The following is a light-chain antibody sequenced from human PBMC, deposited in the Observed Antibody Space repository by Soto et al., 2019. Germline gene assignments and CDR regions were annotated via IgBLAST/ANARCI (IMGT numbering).Light chain of an antibody. CDR2: DVI. V-gene: IGLV2-14*01. CDR3: SSYSSSPTLVV. Sequence: QSVLTQPASVSGSPGQSITISCTGTSSDVGGFNYVSWYQQHPGKAPKLMIYDVINRPSGVSNRFSGSKSGNTASLTISGLQAEDEADYYCSSYSSSPTLVVIGGGTQLTVL. CDR1: SSDVGGFNY. J-gene: IGLJ2*01.